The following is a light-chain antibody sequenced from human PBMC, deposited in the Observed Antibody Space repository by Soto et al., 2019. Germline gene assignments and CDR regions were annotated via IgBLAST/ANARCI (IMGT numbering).Light chain of an antibody. CDR3: SSYASNNTLV. J-gene: IGLJ1*01. Sequence: QSVLTQPASVSGSPGQSITISCTGTSSDVGGYNFVSWYQQHPGKAPQLMIYEVSNRPSGVSNRFSGSKSDNTASLTISGLQAGDEADYYCSSYASNNTLVFGTGTKLTVL. CDR2: EVS. V-gene: IGLV2-14*03. CDR1: SSDVGGYNF.